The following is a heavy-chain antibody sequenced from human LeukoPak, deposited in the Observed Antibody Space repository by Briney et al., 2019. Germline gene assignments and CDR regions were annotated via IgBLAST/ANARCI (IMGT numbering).Heavy chain of an antibody. Sequence: GGSLRLSCAASGFTFSSYSMNWVRQAPGKGLEWVSSISSSSYIYYADSVKGRFTISRDNAKNSLYLQVNSLRAEDTAVYYCAKKSGSYWYFDLWGRGTLVTVSS. V-gene: IGHV3-21*01. CDR3: AKKSGSYWYFDL. J-gene: IGHJ2*01. CDR1: GFTFSSYS. D-gene: IGHD1-26*01. CDR2: ISSSSYI.